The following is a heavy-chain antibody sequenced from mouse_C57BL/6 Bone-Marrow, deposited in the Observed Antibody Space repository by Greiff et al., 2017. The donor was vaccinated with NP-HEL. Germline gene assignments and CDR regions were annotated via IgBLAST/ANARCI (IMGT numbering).Heavy chain of an antibody. J-gene: IGHJ3*01. CDR1: GYTFTSYW. CDR2: IDPNSGGT. D-gene: IGHD2-2*01. CDR3: ARSEVWLRRGLAY. V-gene: IGHV1-72*01. Sequence: QVHVKQPGAELVKPGASVKLSCKASGYTFTSYWMHWVKQRPGRGLEWIGRIDPNSGGTKYNEKFKSKATLTVDKPSSTAYMQLSSLTSEDSAVYYCARSEVWLRRGLAYWGQGTLVTVSA.